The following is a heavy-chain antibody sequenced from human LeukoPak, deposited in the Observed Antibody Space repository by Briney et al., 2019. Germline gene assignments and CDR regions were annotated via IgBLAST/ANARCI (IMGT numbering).Heavy chain of an antibody. CDR1: GGSINSYY. D-gene: IGHD3-22*01. CDR2: IYYSGST. J-gene: IGHJ4*02. CDR3: ARVAPTRGFASSGYYPLDY. Sequence: SETLSLTCTVSGGSINSYYWSWIRQPPGKGLEWIGYIYYSGSTNYNPSLKSRVTIAVDTSKNQFSLRLTSVTAADTAVYYCARVAPTRGFASSGYYPLDYWGQGTLVNVSS. V-gene: IGHV4-59*01.